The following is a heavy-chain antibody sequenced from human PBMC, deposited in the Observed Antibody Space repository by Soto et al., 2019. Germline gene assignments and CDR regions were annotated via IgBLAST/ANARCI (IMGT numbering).Heavy chain of an antibody. J-gene: IGHJ5*02. Sequence: GASVKVSCKASGYTFTSYGISWVRQAPGQGLEWMGWISAYNGNTNYARKLQGRATMTTDTSTSTAYMELRSLRSDDTAVYYCARIFIDELVFGWFDPWGQGTQVTVSS. CDR2: ISAYNGNT. D-gene: IGHD3-3*01. CDR1: GYTFTSYG. CDR3: ARIFIDELVFGWFDP. V-gene: IGHV1-18*01.